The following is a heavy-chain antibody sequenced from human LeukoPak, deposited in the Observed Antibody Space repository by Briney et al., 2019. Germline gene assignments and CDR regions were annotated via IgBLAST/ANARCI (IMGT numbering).Heavy chain of an antibody. V-gene: IGHV1-46*01. Sequence: ASVKVSCKASGYTFTSYYIHWVRQAPGQGLEWMGIINPSGGNTTYAQKFQGRVTMTRDMSTSTIYMELSSLRSEDTAMYYCARDGLRLGGLSLSFDYWGQGTLVTVSS. CDR2: INPSGGNT. CDR3: ARDGLRLGGLSLSFDY. J-gene: IGHJ4*02. CDR1: GYTFTSYY. D-gene: IGHD3-16*02.